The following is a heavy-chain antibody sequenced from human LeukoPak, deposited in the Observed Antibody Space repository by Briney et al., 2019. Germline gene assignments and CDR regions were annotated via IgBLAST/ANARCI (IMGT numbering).Heavy chain of an antibody. Sequence: ASVKVSCKASGYTFTSYYMHWVRQGPGQGLEWLGWINPNIAATNYAQKFQGRVTMTRDTPISTAYMELSRLRSDDTAVYYCARSTGDWYFDLWGRGTLVTVSS. V-gene: IGHV1-2*02. CDR1: GYTFTSYY. CDR3: ARSTGDWYFDL. CDR2: INPNIAAT. J-gene: IGHJ2*01. D-gene: IGHD7-27*01.